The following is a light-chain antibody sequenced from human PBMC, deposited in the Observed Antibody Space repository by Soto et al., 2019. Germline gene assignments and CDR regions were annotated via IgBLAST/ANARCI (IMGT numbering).Light chain of an antibody. Sequence: EIVLTQSPGTLSLSPGERATLSCRASQSVSRDYLAWYQQKPGQAPRLLIYRASYRDTGIPDRFSGSGSGTEFTLTISRLEPGDFALYYCQQYSDSPPVTFGGGTKVEIK. J-gene: IGKJ4*01. CDR1: QSVSRDY. V-gene: IGKV3-20*01. CDR3: QQYSDSPPVT. CDR2: RAS.